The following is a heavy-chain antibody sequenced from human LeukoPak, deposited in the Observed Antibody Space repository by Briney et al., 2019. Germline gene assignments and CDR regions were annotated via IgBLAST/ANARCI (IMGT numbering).Heavy chain of an antibody. CDR3: AGIAVSGGYFDY. J-gene: IGHJ4*02. Sequence: PGGSLRLSCAASGFTVSTNYMGWVRQAPGKGLEWVSVIYSADSTYYADSVKGRFTISRDNSKNTLYLQMNSLRAEDTAVYYCAGIAVSGGYFDYWGQGTLVTVSS. V-gene: IGHV3-66*01. D-gene: IGHD6-19*01. CDR2: IYSADST. CDR1: GFTVSTNY.